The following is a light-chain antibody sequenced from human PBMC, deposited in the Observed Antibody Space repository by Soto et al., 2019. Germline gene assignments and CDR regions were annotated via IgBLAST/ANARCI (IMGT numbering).Light chain of an antibody. CDR2: GAS. CDR1: QSVSNN. J-gene: IGKJ3*01. Sequence: EIVMTHSPATLSVSPGERATLSCRASQSVSNNLAWYQQKPGQAPRLLIYGASTRATAIPARFSGSGSGTEFTLTISRLEPEDFAVYYCQQYGWSPFTFGPGTKVDIK. V-gene: IGKV3-15*01. CDR3: QQYGWSPFT.